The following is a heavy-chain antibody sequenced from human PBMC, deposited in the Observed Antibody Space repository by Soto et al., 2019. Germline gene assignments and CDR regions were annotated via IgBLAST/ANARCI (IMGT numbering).Heavy chain of an antibody. CDR1: GGTSSSYA. D-gene: IGHD6-13*01. CDR2: IIPIFGTA. Sequence: GASVKVSCKASGGTSSSYAISGVRQAPGQGLEWMGGIIPIFGTANYAQKFQGRVTITADESTSTAYMELSSLRSDDTAVYYCARTASERTYSSSWYHHYYYYYGMDVWGQGTTVTV. J-gene: IGHJ6*02. CDR3: ARTASERTYSSSWYHHYYYYYGMDV. V-gene: IGHV1-69*13.